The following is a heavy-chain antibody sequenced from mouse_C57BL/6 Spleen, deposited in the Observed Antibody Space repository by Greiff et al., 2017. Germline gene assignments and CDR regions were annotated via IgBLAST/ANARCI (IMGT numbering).Heavy chain of an antibody. CDR1: GFTFTDYY. CDR2: IRNKANGYTT. CDR3: ARYRRDYDIYAMDY. V-gene: IGHV7-3*01. Sequence: EVQRVESGGGLVQPGGSLSLSCAASGFTFTDYYMSWVRQPPGKALEWLGFIRNKANGYTTEYSASVKGRFTISRDNSQSILYLQMNGLRAEDSATYYWARYRRDYDIYAMDYWGQGTSVTVSS. J-gene: IGHJ4*01. D-gene: IGHD2-4*01.